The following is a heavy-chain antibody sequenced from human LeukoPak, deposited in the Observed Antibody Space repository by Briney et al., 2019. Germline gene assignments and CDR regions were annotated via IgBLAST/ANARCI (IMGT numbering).Heavy chain of an antibody. CDR2: INPNSGGT. CDR3: ARLDYGDYGGGDY. D-gene: IGHD4-17*01. CDR1: GYTFTVYY. J-gene: IGHJ4*02. Sequence: ASVTVSFTASGYTFTVYYMHWVRQAPGQGLEWMGWINPNSGGTNYAQKFQGRVTMTRDTSISTAYMELSRLRSDDTAVYYCARLDYGDYGGGDYWGQGTLVTVSS. V-gene: IGHV1-2*02.